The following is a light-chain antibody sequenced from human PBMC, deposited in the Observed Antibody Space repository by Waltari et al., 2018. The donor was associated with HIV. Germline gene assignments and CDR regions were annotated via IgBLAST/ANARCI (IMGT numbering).Light chain of an antibody. CDR3: CSYAGSYTVV. Sequence: VTISCTGTSSDVGGYNYVSWYQQHPGKAPKLMIYDVSKRPSGVPDRFSGSKSGNTASLTISGLQAEDEADYYCCSYAGSYTVVFGGGAKLTVL. J-gene: IGLJ2*01. V-gene: IGLV2-11*01. CDR2: DVS. CDR1: SSDVGGYNY.